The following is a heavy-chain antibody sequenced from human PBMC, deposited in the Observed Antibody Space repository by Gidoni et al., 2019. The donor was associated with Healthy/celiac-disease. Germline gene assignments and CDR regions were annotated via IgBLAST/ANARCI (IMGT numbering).Heavy chain of an antibody. V-gene: IGHV4-34*01. CDR2: INHSGST. Sequence: QVQLQQWGAGLLKPSETLSLTCAVYGGSFSGYYWSWIRQPPGKGLEWIGEINHSGSTNYNPSLKSRVTISVDTSKNQFSLKLSSVTAADTAVYYCARAGVPTYYFDYWGQGTLVTVSS. CDR1: GGSFSGYY. D-gene: IGHD3-3*01. CDR3: ARAGVPTYYFDY. J-gene: IGHJ4*02.